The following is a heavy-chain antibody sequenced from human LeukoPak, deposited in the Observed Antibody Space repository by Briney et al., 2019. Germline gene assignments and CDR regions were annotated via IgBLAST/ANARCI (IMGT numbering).Heavy chain of an antibody. CDR2: ISSSGSDR. J-gene: IGHJ4*02. CDR3: ARASSSSPWGDY. Sequence: PGGSLRLSCAASGFTFSDYYMGWVRQAPGKGLEWVSYISSSGSDRYYADSVKGRFTISRDNAKNALYLQMNSLRAEDTAVYYCARASSSSPWGDYWGQGTLVTVSS. V-gene: IGHV3-11*04. CDR1: GFTFSDYY. D-gene: IGHD6-6*01.